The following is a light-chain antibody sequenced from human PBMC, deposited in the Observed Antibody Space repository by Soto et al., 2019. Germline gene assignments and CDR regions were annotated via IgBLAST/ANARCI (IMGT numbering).Light chain of an antibody. CDR3: QQYDNCPRT. CDR2: DAS. V-gene: IGKV3-15*01. J-gene: IGKJ1*01. Sequence: VMLQSAHKEPVSPAAVATLCLRTSQTVNSNLAWYQQKPGQAPRLLIYDASSRATGIPSRFSGSGSGTEFTLTISSLKSEDFAVYYCQQYDNCPRTFGQGTKVDI. CDR1: QTVNSN.